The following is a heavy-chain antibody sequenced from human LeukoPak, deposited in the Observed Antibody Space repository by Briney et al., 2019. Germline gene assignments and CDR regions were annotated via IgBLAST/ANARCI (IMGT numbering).Heavy chain of an antibody. D-gene: IGHD3-3*01. CDR1: GFTFSSYW. CDR3: ARFQITYYDFWSGDY. CDR2: IKQDGSEK. V-gene: IGHV3-7*01. J-gene: IGHJ4*02. Sequence: PRGSLRLSCAASGFTFSSYWMSWVRQAPGKGLEWVANIKQDGSEKYYVDSVKGRFTISRDNAKNSLYLQMNSLRAEDTAVYYCARFQITYYDFWSGDYWGQGTLVTVSS.